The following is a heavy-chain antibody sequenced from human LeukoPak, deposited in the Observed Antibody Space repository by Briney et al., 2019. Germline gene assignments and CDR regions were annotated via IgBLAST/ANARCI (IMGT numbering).Heavy chain of an antibody. D-gene: IGHD1-26*01. J-gene: IGHJ3*02. CDR1: GGTFSSYA. Sequence: ASVKVSCKASGGTFSSYAISWVRQAPGQGLEWMGRIIPIFGTANYAQKFQGRVTITTDESTSTAYMELSSLRSEDTAVYYCAINSAYAFDIWGQGTMVTVSS. V-gene: IGHV1-69*05. CDR2: IIPIFGTA. CDR3: AINSAYAFDI.